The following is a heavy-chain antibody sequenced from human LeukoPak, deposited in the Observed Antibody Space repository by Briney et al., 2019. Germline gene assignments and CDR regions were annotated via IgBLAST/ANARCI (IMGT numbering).Heavy chain of an antibody. J-gene: IGHJ4*02. CDR1: GFRFSDYW. Sequence: GGSLRLSCAASGFRFSDYWMSWVRQAPGKGLEWVANIKEDGAEKYYVESVKGRFTIFRDNAKHSLHLQMNSLRVEDTAVYYCASGMTEFDYWGQGTLVTVSP. V-gene: IGHV3-7*01. CDR2: IKEDGAEK. CDR3: ASGMTEFDY.